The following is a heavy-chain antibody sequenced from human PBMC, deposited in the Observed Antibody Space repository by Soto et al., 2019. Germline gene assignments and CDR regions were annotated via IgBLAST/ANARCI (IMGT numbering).Heavy chain of an antibody. V-gene: IGHV4-59*01. Sequence: PSETLSLTCTVSGGSISSYYWSWIRQPPGKGLEWIGYIYYSGSTNYNPSLKSRVTISVDTSKNQFSLKLSSVTAADTAVYYCARGRYKAIVVGTPNYFDYWGQGILVNVS. CDR2: IYYSGST. CDR3: ARGRYKAIVVGTPNYFDY. D-gene: IGHD3-22*01. J-gene: IGHJ4*02. CDR1: GGSISSYY.